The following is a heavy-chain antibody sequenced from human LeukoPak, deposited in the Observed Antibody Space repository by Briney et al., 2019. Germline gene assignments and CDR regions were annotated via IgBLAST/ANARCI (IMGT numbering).Heavy chain of an antibody. CDR2: ISYDGTNP. CDR1: GFTFSTNA. Sequence: PGGSLRLSCAASGFTFSTNAMHWVRQAPGKGLEWVAVISYDGTNPYYADSVKGRFTISRDNSKNTLYLQMNSLRPEDTAVYYCARFVWGTYRCVDYWGQGTPVTVSS. D-gene: IGHD3-16*02. CDR3: ARFVWGTYRCVDY. V-gene: IGHV3-30*04. J-gene: IGHJ4*02.